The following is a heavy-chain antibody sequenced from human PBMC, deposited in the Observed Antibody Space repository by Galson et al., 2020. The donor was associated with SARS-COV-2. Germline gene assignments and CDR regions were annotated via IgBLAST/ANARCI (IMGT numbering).Heavy chain of an antibody. CDR1: GYTFTSYG. CDR3: ARWFGVVIIPQYYYHMDV. V-gene: IGHV1-18*01. J-gene: IGHJ6*03. D-gene: IGHD3-3*01. Sequence: ASVKVSCKASGYTFTSYGISWVRQAPGQGLEWMGWISPYNGNTNYAQKLQGRVTMTTDTSTSTAYMELSSLRSDDTAVYYCARWFGVVIIPQYYYHMDVWGKGTTVIGSS. CDR2: ISPYNGNT.